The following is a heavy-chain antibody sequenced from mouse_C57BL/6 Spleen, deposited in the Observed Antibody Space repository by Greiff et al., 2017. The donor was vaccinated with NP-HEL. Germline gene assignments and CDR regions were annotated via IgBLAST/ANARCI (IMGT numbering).Heavy chain of an antibody. CDR3: ASHGFAY. CDR2: ISSDSSTI. Sequence: DVKLVESGGGLVKPGGSLKLSCAASGFTFSDYGMHWVRQAPEKGLEWVAYISSDSSTIYYADTVKGRFTISRDNAKNTLFLQMTSLRSEDTAMYYFASHGFAYWGQGTLVTVSA. CDR1: GFTFSDYG. V-gene: IGHV5-17*01. D-gene: IGHD1-1*01. J-gene: IGHJ3*01.